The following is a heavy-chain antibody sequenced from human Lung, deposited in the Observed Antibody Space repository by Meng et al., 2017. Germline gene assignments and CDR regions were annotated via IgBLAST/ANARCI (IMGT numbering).Heavy chain of an antibody. D-gene: IGHD4-11*01. CDR1: GGSFSDYY. J-gene: IGHJ4*02. CDR3: ARGPTTMAHDFDY. CDR2: INHSGST. V-gene: IGHV4-34*01. Sequence: QGQLRKGGQGLLKPPGTLSLPCVVSGGSFSDYYWSWIRQPPGKGLEWIGEINHSGSTNYNPSLESRATISVDTSQNNLSLKLSSVTAADSAVYYCARGPTTMAHDFDYWGQGTLVTVSS.